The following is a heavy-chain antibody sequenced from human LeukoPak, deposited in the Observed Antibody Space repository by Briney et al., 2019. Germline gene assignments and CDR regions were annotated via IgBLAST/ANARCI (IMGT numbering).Heavy chain of an antibody. Sequence: SVKVSCKASGGTFSSYAISWVRQAPGQGLEWMGGIIPIFGTANYAQKFQGRVTITADKSTSTAYTELSSLRSEDTAVYYCARGRTGAPNYYYYMDVWGKGTTVTVSS. CDR3: ARGRTGAPNYYYYMDV. J-gene: IGHJ6*03. D-gene: IGHD1-1*01. CDR1: GGTFSSYA. CDR2: IIPIFGTA. V-gene: IGHV1-69*06.